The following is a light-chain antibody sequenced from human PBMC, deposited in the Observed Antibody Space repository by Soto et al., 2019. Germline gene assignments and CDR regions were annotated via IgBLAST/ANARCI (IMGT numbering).Light chain of an antibody. V-gene: IGKV3-20*01. CDR1: QSVNNNY. J-gene: IGKJ3*01. CDR2: GAS. CDR3: QQYGSSPFT. Sequence: EIVLTQSPGTLALSPGERATLSCRASQSVNNNYLTWYQQKRGQAPRLLIHGASTRATGIPDRFSGSGSGTDFTLTISRLEPEDFAVYYCQQYGSSPFTFGPGTRVGIK.